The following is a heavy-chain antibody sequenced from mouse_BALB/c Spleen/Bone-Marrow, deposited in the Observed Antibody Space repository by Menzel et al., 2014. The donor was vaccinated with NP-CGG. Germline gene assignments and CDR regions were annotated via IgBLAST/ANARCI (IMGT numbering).Heavy chain of an antibody. Sequence: QVQLQQSGAELVRPGTSVKVSCKASGYAYTDYLLEWLKQRPGQGPERIGVINPGSGSTNYNEKFKDKASLTAVTSSNTAYMQLSRLTSYSSAVYFCARYDGFLDDWGQITTLTVS. CDR2: INPGSGST. V-gene: IGHV1-54*03. J-gene: IGHJ2*01. CDR1: GYAYTDYL. CDR3: ARYDGFLDD. D-gene: IGHD2-3*01.